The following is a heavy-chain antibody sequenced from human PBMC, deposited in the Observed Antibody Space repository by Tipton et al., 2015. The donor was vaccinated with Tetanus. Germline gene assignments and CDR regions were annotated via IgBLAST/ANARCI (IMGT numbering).Heavy chain of an antibody. V-gene: IGHV4-61*05. Sequence: TLSLTCSVSGYSINSGTYYWAWLRQPPGRGLEWIGYIYTSGSTNYNPSLKSRVTMSVDMSKNQFSLKLSSVTAADTAVYYCARGVWFGPGPKYYFDYWGQGTLVTVSS. CDR2: IYTSGST. J-gene: IGHJ4*02. CDR3: ARGVWFGPGPKYYFDY. D-gene: IGHD3-10*01. CDR1: GYSINSGTYY.